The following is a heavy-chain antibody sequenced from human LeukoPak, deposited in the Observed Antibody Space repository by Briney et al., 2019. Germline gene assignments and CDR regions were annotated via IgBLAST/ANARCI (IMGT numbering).Heavy chain of an antibody. J-gene: IGHJ4*02. V-gene: IGHV1-3*01. CDR2: INAGNGNT. Sequence: ASVKVSCKASGYTFTSYAIHWVRQAPGQSLEWMGWINAGNGNTKYSQKFQGRVTITRDTSATTAYMELSSLRSEDTAVYYCARYGTVTTSIFDYWSQGTLVTVSS. CDR3: ARYGTVTTSIFDY. D-gene: IGHD4-17*01. CDR1: GYTFTSYA.